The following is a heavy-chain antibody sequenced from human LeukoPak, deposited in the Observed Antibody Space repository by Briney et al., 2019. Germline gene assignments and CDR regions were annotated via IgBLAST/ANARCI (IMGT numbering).Heavy chain of an antibody. D-gene: IGHD2-8*02. CDR1: GFTFSSYA. J-gene: IGHJ4*02. CDR2: ISVAVGNT. Sequence: GGSLRLSCAASGFTFSSYAMSWVRQAPGKGLEWVSTISVAVGNTHYADSVRGRFTISRDNSKSTLSLQMNSLRAEDTAIYYCATYRQVLLPFESWGQGTLVTVSS. CDR3: ATYRQVLLPFES. V-gene: IGHV3-23*01.